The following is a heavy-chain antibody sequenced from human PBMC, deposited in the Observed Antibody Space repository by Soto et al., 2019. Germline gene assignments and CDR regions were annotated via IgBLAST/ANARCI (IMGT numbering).Heavy chain of an antibody. J-gene: IGHJ5*02. V-gene: IGHV1-69*13. CDR3: ARDSGSWYRWFDP. D-gene: IGHD6-13*01. CDR1: GGTFSSYA. Sequence: SVKVSCKASGGTFSSYAISWVRQAPGQGLEWMGGIIRTFGTANYAQKFQGRVTITADESTSTAYMELSSLRSEDTAVYYCARDSGSWYRWFDPWGQGTLVTVS. CDR2: IIRTFGTA.